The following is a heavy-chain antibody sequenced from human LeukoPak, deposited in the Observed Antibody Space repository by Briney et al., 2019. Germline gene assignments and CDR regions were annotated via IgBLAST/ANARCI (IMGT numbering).Heavy chain of an antibody. V-gene: IGHV3-74*01. CDR1: GFTFSNYW. CDR2: INSDASVT. D-gene: IGHD5-18*01. Sequence: GGSLRLSCAASGFTFSNYWMHWVRQTPGKGLVWVSRINSDASVTTYADSVKGRFTISRDNAKNTLYLQMNSLRAEDTAVYYCARDLGGYSYGYGVWGQGTLVTVSS. CDR3: ARDLGGYSYGYGV. J-gene: IGHJ4*02.